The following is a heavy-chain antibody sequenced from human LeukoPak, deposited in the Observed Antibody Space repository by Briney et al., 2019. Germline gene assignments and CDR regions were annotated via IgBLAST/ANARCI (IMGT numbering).Heavy chain of an antibody. CDR2: IYYSGST. CDR3: ARDTSTSFDY. CDR1: GGSISSYY. Sequence: QASETLSLTCTVSGGSISSYYWSWIRQPPGKGLEWIGYIYYSGSTNYNPSLKSRVTISADTSKNQFSLKLSSVTAADTAVYYCARDTSTSFDYWGQGTLVTVSS. V-gene: IGHV4-59*01. J-gene: IGHJ4*02. D-gene: IGHD2-2*01.